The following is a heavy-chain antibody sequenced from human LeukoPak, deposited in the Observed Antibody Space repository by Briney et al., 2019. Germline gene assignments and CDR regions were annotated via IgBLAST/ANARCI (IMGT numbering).Heavy chain of an antibody. CDR3: ARDSSSYYFDY. V-gene: IGHV3-23*01. D-gene: IGHD6-6*01. J-gene: IGHJ4*02. Sequence: GGSLRLSCAASGFTFSSYAMSWVRQAPGKGLEWVSAITGSGDTTYYADSVKGRITISRDNSKNTLYLQMNSLRAEDTAVYYCARDSSSYYFDYWGQGTLVTVSS. CDR2: ITGSGDTT. CDR1: GFTFSSYA.